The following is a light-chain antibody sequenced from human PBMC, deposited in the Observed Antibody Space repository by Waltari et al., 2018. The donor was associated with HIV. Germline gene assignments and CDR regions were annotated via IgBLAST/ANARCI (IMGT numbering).Light chain of an antibody. CDR2: EVT. V-gene: IGLV2-8*01. CDR1: TSDLGGYNY. CDR3: SSYAGTNKV. J-gene: IGLJ3*02. Sequence: QSALTQPPSASGSPGQSVTVSCTATTSDLGGYNYVSWYQQHPGKAPKLIIYEVTKRPSGVPDRFAGSKSGNTASLTVSGLQAEDEADYYCSSYAGTNKVFGGGTKLTVL.